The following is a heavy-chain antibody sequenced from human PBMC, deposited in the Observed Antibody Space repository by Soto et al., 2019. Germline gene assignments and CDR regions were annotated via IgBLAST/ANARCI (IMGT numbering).Heavy chain of an antibody. J-gene: IGHJ4*02. D-gene: IGHD3-16*01. Sequence: QVRPQQWGAGLLKPSETLSLTCAIYGSSFSGYYWGWIRQPPGRGLEWIGEINHSGNTNYNPSLKSRVTISADTSKNQFSLKLTSVTAADTAVYYCARIPTYYNYVWRNSTYWGLGTLVTVSS. CDR2: INHSGNT. CDR3: ARIPTYYNYVWRNSTY. V-gene: IGHV4-34*02. CDR1: GSSFSGYY.